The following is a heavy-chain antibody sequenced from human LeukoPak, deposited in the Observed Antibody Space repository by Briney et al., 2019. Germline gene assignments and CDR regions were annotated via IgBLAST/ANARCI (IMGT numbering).Heavy chain of an antibody. CDR1: GFIFCRYW. CDR2: ISSSGSTI. Sequence: GGSLRLSCAASGFIFCRYWMTWVRQAPGKGLEWVSYISSSGSTIYYADSVKGRFTISRDNAKNSLYLQMNSLRAEDTAVYYCARDMELRYFDWLPSEGCFDYWGQGTVVTVSS. CDR3: ARDMELRYFDWLPSEGCFDY. V-gene: IGHV3-48*04. D-gene: IGHD3-9*01. J-gene: IGHJ4*02.